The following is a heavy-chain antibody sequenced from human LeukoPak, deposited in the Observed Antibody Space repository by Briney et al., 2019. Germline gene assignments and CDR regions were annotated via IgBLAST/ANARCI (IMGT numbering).Heavy chain of an antibody. J-gene: IGHJ4*02. CDR1: GYTFTSYY. CDR3: ARDAVAGTIGY. V-gene: IGHV1-46*01. D-gene: IGHD6-19*01. Sequence: ASVKVSCKASGYTFTSYYMHWVRQAPGQGLEWMGIINPSGGSTSYAQKFQGRVTMTRDMSTSTVYVELSSLRSEDTAVYYCARDAVAGTIGYWGQGTLVTVSS. CDR2: INPSGGST.